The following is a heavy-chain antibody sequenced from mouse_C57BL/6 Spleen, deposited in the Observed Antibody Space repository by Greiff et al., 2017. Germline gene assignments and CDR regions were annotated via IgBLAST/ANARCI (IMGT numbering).Heavy chain of an antibody. Sequence: VQLQQPGAELVMPGASVKLSCKASGYTFTSYWMHWVKQRPGQGLEWIGEIDPSDSYTNYNQKFKGKSTLTVDKSSSTAYMQLSSLTSEDSAVYYCARSETAQILDYWGQGTSVTVSS. D-gene: IGHD3-2*02. CDR1: GYTFTSYW. J-gene: IGHJ4*01. CDR2: IDPSDSYT. CDR3: ARSETAQILDY. V-gene: IGHV1-69*01.